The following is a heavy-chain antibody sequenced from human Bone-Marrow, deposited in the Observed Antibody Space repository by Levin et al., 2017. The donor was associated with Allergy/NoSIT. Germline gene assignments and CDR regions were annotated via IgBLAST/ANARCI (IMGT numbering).Heavy chain of an antibody. CDR1: GYTFTTYY. CDR3: ARERGGAALSGLDV. CDR2: INPGGGTT. D-gene: IGHD3-16*01. Sequence: ASVKVSCKASGYTFTTYYIHFVRQAPGQGLEWMGIINPGGGTTSYARSLQGRVIMTRDTSTNTVYMELSSLKSEDTAVYYCARERGGAALSGLDVWGQGTTVTVSS. J-gene: IGHJ6*02. V-gene: IGHV1-46*04.